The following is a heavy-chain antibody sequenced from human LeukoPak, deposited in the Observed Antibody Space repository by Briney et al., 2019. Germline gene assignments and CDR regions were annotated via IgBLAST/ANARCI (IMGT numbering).Heavy chain of an antibody. Sequence: PGRSLRLSCAASGFTFSNYGMSWVRQAPGKGLEWVSFIYSDNTHYSDSVKGRFTISRDNSKNTLYLQMNSLRAEDTAVYYCARRAGAYSHPYDYWGQGTLVTVSS. CDR3: ARRAGAYSHPYDY. D-gene: IGHD4/OR15-4a*01. J-gene: IGHJ4*02. CDR2: IYSDNT. V-gene: IGHV3-53*01. CDR1: GFTFSNYG.